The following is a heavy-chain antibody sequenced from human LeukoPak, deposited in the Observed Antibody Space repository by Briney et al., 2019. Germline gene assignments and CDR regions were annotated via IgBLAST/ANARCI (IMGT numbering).Heavy chain of an antibody. V-gene: IGHV3-11*01. CDR3: AKDPYSKVVGPAANRFDP. CDR2: ISSSGSTI. Sequence: PGGSLRLSCAASGFTFSDYYMSWIRQAPGKGLEWVSYISSSGSTIYYADSVKGRFTISRDNAKNSLYLQMNSLRAEDTAVYYCAKDPYSKVVGPAANRFDPWGQGTLVTVSS. D-gene: IGHD2-2*01. CDR1: GFTFSDYY. J-gene: IGHJ5*02.